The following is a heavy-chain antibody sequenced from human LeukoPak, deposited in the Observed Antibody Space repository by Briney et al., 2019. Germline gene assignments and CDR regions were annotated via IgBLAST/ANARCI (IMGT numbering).Heavy chain of an antibody. CDR3: ARDQAYGSGSYHLAFDI. Sequence: ASVKVSCKASGYTFTGYYMHWVRQAPGQGLEWMGWINPNSGGTNYAQKFQGWVTMTRDTSISTAYMELSRLRFDDTAVYYCARDQAYGSGSYHLAFDIWGQGTMVTVSS. J-gene: IGHJ3*02. V-gene: IGHV1-2*04. D-gene: IGHD3-10*01. CDR2: INPNSGGT. CDR1: GYTFTGYY.